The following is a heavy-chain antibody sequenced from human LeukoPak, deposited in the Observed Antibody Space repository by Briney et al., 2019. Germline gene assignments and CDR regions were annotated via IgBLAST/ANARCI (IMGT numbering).Heavy chain of an antibody. CDR2: IIPIFGTA. Sequence: GASVKVSCKASGGTFSGYAISWVRQAPGQGLEWMGGIIPIFGTANYAQKFQGRVTITADESTSTAYMELSSLRSEDTAVYYCARGLRFLTHLLSADYYYGMDVWGQGTTVTVSS. V-gene: IGHV1-69*13. J-gene: IGHJ6*02. CDR1: GGTFSGYA. CDR3: ARGLRFLTHLLSADYYYGMDV. D-gene: IGHD3-3*01.